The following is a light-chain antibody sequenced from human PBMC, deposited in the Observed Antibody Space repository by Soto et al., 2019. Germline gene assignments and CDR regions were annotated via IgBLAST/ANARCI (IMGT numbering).Light chain of an antibody. CDR1: QSVSSY. J-gene: IGKJ3*01. CDR2: DAS. Sequence: EIVLTQSPATLSLSPGERATLSCRASQSVSSYLAWYQQKPGQAPRLLIYDASNRATGIPARFSGSGSGTDFTLTISSLEPEDFAVYYCQQYGRSPFTLGQGTKVDIK. V-gene: IGKV3-11*01. CDR3: QQYGRSPFT.